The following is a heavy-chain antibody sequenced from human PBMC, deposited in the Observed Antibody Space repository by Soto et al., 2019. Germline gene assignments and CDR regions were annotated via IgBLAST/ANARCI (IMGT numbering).Heavy chain of an antibody. CDR1: GFTFSSYA. J-gene: IGHJ3*02. CDR3: ARVWGVHDSSGLNAFDI. Sequence: GGYLRLSCAASGFTFSSYAMHWVRQAPGKGLEWVAVITYDGSNKYYADSVKGRFTISSDNSKNTLYLQMNSLRDEDTAVYYSARVWGVHDSSGLNAFDIWGQGTMVGVTS. V-gene: IGHV3-30-3*01. CDR2: ITYDGSNK. D-gene: IGHD3-22*01.